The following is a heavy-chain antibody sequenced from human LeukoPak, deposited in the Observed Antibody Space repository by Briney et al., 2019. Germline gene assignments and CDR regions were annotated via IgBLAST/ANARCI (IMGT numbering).Heavy chain of an antibody. CDR2: IKSKTDGGTT. J-gene: IGHJ3*02. Sequence: GGSLRLSCAASGFTFSNAWMSWVRQAPGKGLEWVGRIKSKTDGGTTGYAAPVKGRFTISRDDSKNTLYLQMNSLKTEDTAVYYCTTDLMTTGDAFDIWGQGTMVTVSS. CDR3: TTDLMTTGDAFDI. V-gene: IGHV3-15*01. D-gene: IGHD1-1*01. CDR1: GFTFSNAW.